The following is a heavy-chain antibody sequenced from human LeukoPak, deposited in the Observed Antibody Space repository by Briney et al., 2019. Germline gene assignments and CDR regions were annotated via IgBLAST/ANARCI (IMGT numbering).Heavy chain of an antibody. D-gene: IGHD6-13*01. J-gene: IGHJ6*02. CDR1: GGTFSSYA. Sequence: SVKVSCKASGGTFSSYAISWVRQAPGQGLEWMGRIIPILGIANYAQKFQGRVTITADKSTSTAYMELSSLRSEDTAVYYCARAGGSSSSWYGRTPVFDYYGMDVWGQGTTVTVSS. CDR3: ARAGGSSSSWYGRTPVFDYYGMDV. V-gene: IGHV1-69*04. CDR2: IIPILGIA.